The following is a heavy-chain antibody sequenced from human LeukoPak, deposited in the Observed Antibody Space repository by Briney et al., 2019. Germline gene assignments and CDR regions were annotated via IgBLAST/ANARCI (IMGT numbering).Heavy chain of an antibody. CDR1: GFTFSSYG. D-gene: IGHD3-16*01. CDR3: AKSKGELDYYYYYMDV. J-gene: IGHJ6*03. V-gene: IGHV3-33*06. Sequence: GGSLRLSCAASGFTFSSYGMRWVRQAPGKGLEWVAVIWYDGGNKYYADSVKGRFTLSRDNSKNTLYLQMNSLRAEDTAVYYCAKSKGELDYYYYYMDVWGKGTTVTVSS. CDR2: IWYDGGNK.